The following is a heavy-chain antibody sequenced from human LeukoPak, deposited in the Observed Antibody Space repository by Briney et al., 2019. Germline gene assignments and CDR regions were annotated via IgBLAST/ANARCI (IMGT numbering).Heavy chain of an antibody. CDR2: INHSGST. D-gene: IGHD2-2*01. V-gene: IGHV4-34*01. Sequence: SETLSLTCAVYGGSFSGYYWSWIRQPPGKGLEWIGEINHSGSTNYNPSLKSRVTISVDTSKNQFSLKLSSVTAADTAVYYCARTIVVVLAASRATTNHKYYFDYWGQGTLVTVSS. CDR3: ARTIVVVLAASRATTNHKYYFDY. J-gene: IGHJ4*02. CDR1: GGSFSGYY.